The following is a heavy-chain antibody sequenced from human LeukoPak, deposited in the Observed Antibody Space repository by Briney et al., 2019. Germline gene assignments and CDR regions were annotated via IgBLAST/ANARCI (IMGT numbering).Heavy chain of an antibody. Sequence: PGGSLRLSCAASGFTFSSYGMHWVRQAPGKGLEWVAGMWYDGSNKYYADSVKGRFTISRDNSKNTLYLQMNSLRAEDTAVYYCARVLRKEWEEIVRGMDVWGQGTTVTVSS. D-gene: IGHD1-26*01. CDR2: MWYDGSNK. J-gene: IGHJ6*02. CDR1: GFTFSSYG. V-gene: IGHV3-33*01. CDR3: ARVLRKEWEEIVRGMDV.